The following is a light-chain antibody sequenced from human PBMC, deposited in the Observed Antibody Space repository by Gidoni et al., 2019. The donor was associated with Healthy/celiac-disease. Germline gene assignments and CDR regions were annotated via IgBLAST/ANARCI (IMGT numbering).Light chain of an antibody. CDR3: QQYDNPPLT. CDR2: DAS. Sequence: IDMTHFPSSLSASVGDRVTITCQASQDISNYLNWYQQKPGKAPKLLIYDASNLESGVPSRFSGSGSGTDFTLTISSLQPEDIATYYCQQYDNPPLTFGGGTKVEIK. CDR1: QDISNY. J-gene: IGKJ4*01. V-gene: IGKV1-33*01.